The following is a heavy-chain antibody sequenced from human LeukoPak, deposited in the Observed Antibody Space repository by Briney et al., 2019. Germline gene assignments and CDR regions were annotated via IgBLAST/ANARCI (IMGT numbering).Heavy chain of an antibody. CDR1: GGSFSGYY. Sequence: PSETLSLTCAVYGGSFSGYYWSWIRQPPGKGLEWIGEINRSGSTNYNPSLKSRVTISVDTSKNQFSLKLSSVTAADTAVYYCARRGSAYYYYYMDVWGKGTTVTVSS. CDR3: ARRGSAYYYYYMDV. V-gene: IGHV4-34*01. J-gene: IGHJ6*03. CDR2: INRSGST.